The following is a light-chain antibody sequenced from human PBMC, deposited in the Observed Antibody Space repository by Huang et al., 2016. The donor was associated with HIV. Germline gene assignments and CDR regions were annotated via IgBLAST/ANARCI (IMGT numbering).Light chain of an antibody. CDR1: QRLSYRSQNRNY. Sequence: DIVMTQSPDSLAVSLGERATINCKSSQRLSYRSQNRNYLAWYQQKPGQPPNLLIDWASTRESGVPDRFSGSGSGTDFTLTISGLQAEDVAVYYCQQDYSAPFTFGPGTKVEIK. CDR3: QQDYSAPFT. CDR2: WAS. J-gene: IGKJ3*01. V-gene: IGKV4-1*01.